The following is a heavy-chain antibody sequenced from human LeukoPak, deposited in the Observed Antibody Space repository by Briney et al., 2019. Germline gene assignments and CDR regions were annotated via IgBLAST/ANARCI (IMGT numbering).Heavy chain of an antibody. CDR3: ARVGNWNDGQHFDY. CDR1: GGSISSGSYY. D-gene: IGHD1-1*01. CDR2: IYTSGST. J-gene: IGHJ4*02. Sequence: PSETLSLTCTVSGGSISSGSYYWSWIRQPAGKGLEWIGRIYTSGSTNYNPSLKSRVTISVDTSKNQFSLKLSSVTAADTAGYYCARVGNWNDGQHFDYWGQGTLVTVSS. V-gene: IGHV4-61*02.